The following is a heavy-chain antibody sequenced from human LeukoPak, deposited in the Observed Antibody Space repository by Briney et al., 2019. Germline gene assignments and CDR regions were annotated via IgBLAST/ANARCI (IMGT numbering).Heavy chain of an antibody. Sequence: GASVKVSCTASGYTFTSYYMHWVRQAPGQGLEWMGIINPSGGSTSYAQKFQGRVTMTRDTSTSTVYMELSSLRSEDTAVYYCVSVPQTGARDWFDPWGQGTLVTVSS. CDR2: INPSGGST. J-gene: IGHJ5*02. D-gene: IGHD3-10*01. V-gene: IGHV1-46*01. CDR1: GYTFTSYY. CDR3: VSVPQTGARDWFDP.